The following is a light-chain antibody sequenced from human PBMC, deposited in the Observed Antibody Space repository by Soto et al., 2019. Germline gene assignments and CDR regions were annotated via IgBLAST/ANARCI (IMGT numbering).Light chain of an antibody. J-gene: IGLJ2*01. CDR2: TNS. Sequence: QSVLTQPPSASGPPGQRVTSSCSGRASNIGSNFVSWYQVVPGTAPKLLIYTNSHRPSGVPDRFSGSRSGTSASLDISGLQSDDEAEYFCATWDDNVKGPVFGGGTKLTVL. CDR3: ATWDDNVKGPV. V-gene: IGLV1-44*01. CDR1: ASNIGSNF.